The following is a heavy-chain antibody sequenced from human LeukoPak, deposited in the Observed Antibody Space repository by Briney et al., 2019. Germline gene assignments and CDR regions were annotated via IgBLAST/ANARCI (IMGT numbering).Heavy chain of an antibody. CDR1: GFIFSNYG. CDR2: IWYEGQTK. Sequence: PGESLRLSCAASGFIFSNYGMHWVRQAPGKGLEWLALIWYEGQTKFYADSVKGRFTISRDNSGNTLFLHMTNLRVEDTAVYYCAREWGRIAVAGGPGYWGQGALVTVSS. J-gene: IGHJ4*02. CDR3: AREWGRIAVAGGPGY. V-gene: IGHV3-33*01. D-gene: IGHD6-19*01.